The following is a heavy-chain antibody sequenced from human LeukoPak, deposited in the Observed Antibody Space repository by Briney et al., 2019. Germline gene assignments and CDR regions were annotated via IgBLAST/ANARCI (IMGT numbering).Heavy chain of an antibody. J-gene: IGHJ4*01. CDR3: AKGYGSGSYFPDY. V-gene: IGHV3-30*02. D-gene: IGHD3-10*01. CDR1: GFTFSSYG. CDR2: IRYDGSNK. Sequence: GGSLRLSCAASGFTFSSYGMHWVRQAPGKGLEWVAFIRYDGSNKYYADSVKGRFTISRDNSKNTLYLQMNSLRAEDTAVYYCAKGYGSGSYFPDYWGXXXLVTVSS.